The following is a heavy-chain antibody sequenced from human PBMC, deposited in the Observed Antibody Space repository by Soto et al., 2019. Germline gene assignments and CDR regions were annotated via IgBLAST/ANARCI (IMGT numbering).Heavy chain of an antibody. CDR3: AKAQGGQQLEYPVDV. CDR1: GFTFSSYA. V-gene: IGHV3-23*01. CDR2: ISGSGGST. Sequence: GGSLRLSCAASGFTFSSYAMSWVRQAPGKGLEWVSAISGSGGSTYYADSVKGRFTISRDNSKNTLYLQMNSLRAEDTAVYYCAKAQGGQQLEYPVDVWGQGTTVTVSS. D-gene: IGHD6-13*01. J-gene: IGHJ6*02.